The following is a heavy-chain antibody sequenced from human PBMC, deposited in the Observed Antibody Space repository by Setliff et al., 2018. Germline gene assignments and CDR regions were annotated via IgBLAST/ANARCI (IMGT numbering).Heavy chain of an antibody. D-gene: IGHD1-1*01. CDR2: IRYDGSRK. CDR3: AKSMEQWAGEKPYHFDN. V-gene: IGHV3-30*02. Sequence: SCKAYGYTFSRNYITWVRQAPGKGLEWVAFIRYDGSRKYYADSVEGRFTISRSASKDSLYLEMDNVRTEDSAMYYCAKSMEQWAGEKPYHFDNWGQGTLVTVSS. CDR1: GYTFSRNY. J-gene: IGHJ4*02.